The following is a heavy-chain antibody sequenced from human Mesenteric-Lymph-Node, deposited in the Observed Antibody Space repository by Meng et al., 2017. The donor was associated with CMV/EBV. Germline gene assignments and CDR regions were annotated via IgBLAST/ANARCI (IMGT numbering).Heavy chain of an antibody. CDR2: ISQSGST. Sequence: TRSLTCAVYGASFSDYYLSWIRQSPGKGLEWIGEISQSGSTSYNPSLKSRVTMSVDTSKNHFSLNLRSVTAADTAVYYCARGVGVDPWGQGTLVTVSS. V-gene: IGHV4-34*01. CDR3: ARGVGVDP. J-gene: IGHJ5*02. CDR1: GASFSDYY.